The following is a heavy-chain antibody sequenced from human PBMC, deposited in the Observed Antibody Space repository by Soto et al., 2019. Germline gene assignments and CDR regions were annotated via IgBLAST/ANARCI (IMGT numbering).Heavy chain of an antibody. V-gene: IGHV3-7*01. CDR3: VRGGAALPH. D-gene: IGHD1-26*01. Sequence: EVQLVESGGGLVQPGGSLRLSCAASGFNFSNYYMGWVRQAPGKGLEWVANIAEDGTDKYYVDSVKGRFTISRDNADNSLHLQMNSLRVEDTALYYCVRGGAALPHWGQGTWVTVSS. CDR1: GFNFSNYY. CDR2: IAEDGTDK. J-gene: IGHJ4*02.